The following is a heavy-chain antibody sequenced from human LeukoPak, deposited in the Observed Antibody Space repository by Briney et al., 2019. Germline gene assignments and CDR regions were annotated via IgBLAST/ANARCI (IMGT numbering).Heavy chain of an antibody. CDR1: GSTFSNYG. J-gene: IGHJ4*02. Sequence: GGSLSLSCAASGSTFSNYGMSWVRQAPGKGLEWVSVVSGSGDRTHYADSVKGRFTISRGNSKNTLYLQMNSLRAEDTAVYYCAKRITIAAVGNPSDYWGQGTLVTVSS. CDR3: AKRITIAAVGNPSDY. V-gene: IGHV3-23*01. D-gene: IGHD6-13*01. CDR2: VSGSGDRT.